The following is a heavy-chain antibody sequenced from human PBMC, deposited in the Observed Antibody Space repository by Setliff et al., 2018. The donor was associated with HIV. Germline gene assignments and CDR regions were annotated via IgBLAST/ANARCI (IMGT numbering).Heavy chain of an antibody. J-gene: IGHJ4*02. CDR1: GYTFTDYY. CDR2: IYPSGGST. V-gene: IGHV1-46*04. D-gene: IGHD6-19*01. Sequence: ASVKVSCKASGYTFTDYYVHWVRQAPGQGLEWMGVIYPSGGSTGYADSVKGRFTISRDNAKNSLYLQMNSLRAEDTALYYCARVQGVAGTGYFDYWGQGTLVTVSS. CDR3: ARVQGVAGTGYFDY.